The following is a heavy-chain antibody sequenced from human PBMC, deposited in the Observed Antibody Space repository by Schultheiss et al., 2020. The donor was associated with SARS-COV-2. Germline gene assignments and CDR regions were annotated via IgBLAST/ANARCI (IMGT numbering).Heavy chain of an antibody. V-gene: IGHV3-30-3*01. Sequence: GESLKISCAGSGFTFSSYTLHWVRRAPGKGLEWVALMSFDGNYKHYADSVKGRFTLSRDNSKSTVYLQMDNLRADDTAVYYCAREVGERAVTHRCLDYWGHGTLVTVSS. CDR2: MSFDGNYK. CDR3: AREVGERAVTHRCLDY. CDR1: GFTFSSYT. J-gene: IGHJ4*01. D-gene: IGHD3-16*01.